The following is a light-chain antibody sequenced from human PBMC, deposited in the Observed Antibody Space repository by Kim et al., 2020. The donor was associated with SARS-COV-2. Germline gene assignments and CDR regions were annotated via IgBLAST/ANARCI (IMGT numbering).Light chain of an antibody. J-gene: IGKJ4*01. CDR2: GES. V-gene: IGKV1-39*01. CDR3: QQSYSTPQLT. CDR1: QSITNF. Sequence: DIQVTQSPSSLSASVGDRVTITCRASQSITNFLNWYQQRPGKAPELLIYGESNLESGVPSRFSVSGSGTDFTLTISSLQPEDFATYYCQQSYSTPQLTFGGGTKVDIK.